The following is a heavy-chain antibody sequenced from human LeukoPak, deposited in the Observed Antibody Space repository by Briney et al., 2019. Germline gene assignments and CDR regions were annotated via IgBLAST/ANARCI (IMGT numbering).Heavy chain of an antibody. V-gene: IGHV3-30*04. Sequence: GGSLRLSCEASGFTFITYAMQWVRQAPGKGLDWVAVISDDGSKMYYADSVKGRFTISRDNSKNTLYLQMNTLRAGDTAVYYCARAVPGTFSTTWGFDYWGQGTLVTVSS. D-gene: IGHD6-19*01. CDR3: ARAVPGTFSTTWGFDY. CDR1: GFTFITYA. J-gene: IGHJ4*02. CDR2: ISDDGSKM.